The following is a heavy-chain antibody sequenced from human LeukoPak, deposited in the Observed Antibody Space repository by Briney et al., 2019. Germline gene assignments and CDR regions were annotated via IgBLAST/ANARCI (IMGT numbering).Heavy chain of an antibody. Sequence: PGGSLRLSCAASGFTSNRYWRHWVRQAPGEGRVWVAHILNGGGSKSYAVSVKGRFTIYRDNANNTLSLQMNSLRAEDTAVYYCVRHNYYYDYWGQGTPVTVSS. V-gene: IGHV3-74*01. J-gene: IGHJ4*02. CDR3: VRHNYYYDY. CDR1: GFTSNRYW. CDR2: ILNGGGSK. D-gene: IGHD1-1*01.